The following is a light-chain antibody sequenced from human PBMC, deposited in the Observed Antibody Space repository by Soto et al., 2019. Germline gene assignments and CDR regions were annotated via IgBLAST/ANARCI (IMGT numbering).Light chain of an antibody. CDR1: ERIYSAY. J-gene: IGKJ5*01. CDR2: GTS. CDR3: QQYGNSPIT. V-gene: IGKV3-20*01. Sequence: EVVLTQSPGTLSLSRGERATLSCRASERIYSAYLGWYQQKPGQAPRLLIYGTSSRATGIPDRFSGSGSGTGFTLTISRLEPEDFAVYYCQQYGNSPITFGQGTRLEI.